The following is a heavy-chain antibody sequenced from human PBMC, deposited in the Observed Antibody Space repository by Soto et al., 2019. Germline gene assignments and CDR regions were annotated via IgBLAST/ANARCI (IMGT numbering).Heavy chain of an antibody. CDR3: TRDIGGKGAY. CDR1: GFTFSAYD. J-gene: IGHJ4*02. D-gene: IGHD3-10*01. V-gene: IGHV3-13*05. CDR2: LGAADDP. Sequence: EVQLVESGGGVVQPGGSLRLSCAASGFTFSAYDMHWVRQVPGKGLEWVSALGAADDPYYLRSVKGRFTISRENAKNSLYLQMNGLRAEDTALYYCTRDIGGKGAYWGPGTLVTVSS.